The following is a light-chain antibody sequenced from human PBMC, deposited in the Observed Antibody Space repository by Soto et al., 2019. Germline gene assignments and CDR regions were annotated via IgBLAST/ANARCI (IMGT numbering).Light chain of an antibody. V-gene: IGLV3-25*03. Sequence: SYELTQPPSVSVSPGQTARITCSGDALPKQYAYWYQQKPGQAPVLVIYKDSERPSGIPERFSGSSSGTTVTLTISGVQAEDEADYYCQSADSSGTHAVVFGGGTKLTVL. CDR1: ALPKQY. CDR3: QSADSSGTHAVV. CDR2: KDS. J-gene: IGLJ2*01.